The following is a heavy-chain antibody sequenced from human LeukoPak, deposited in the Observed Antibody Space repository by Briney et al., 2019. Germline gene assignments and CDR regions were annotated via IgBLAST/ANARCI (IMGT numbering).Heavy chain of an antibody. CDR2: IYYSGST. D-gene: IGHD6-6*01. CDR1: GGSISSYY. CDR3: ARTRYYFDY. J-gene: IGHJ4*02. V-gene: IGHV4-59*01. Sequence: SETLSLTCTVFGGSISSYYWSWIRQPPGKGLEWIGYIYYSGSTNYNPSLKSRVTISVDTSKNQFSLKLSSVTAADTAVYYCARTRYYFDYWGQGTLVTVSS.